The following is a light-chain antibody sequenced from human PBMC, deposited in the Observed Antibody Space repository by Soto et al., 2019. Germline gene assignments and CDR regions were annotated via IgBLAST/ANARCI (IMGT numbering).Light chain of an antibody. J-gene: IGLJ1*01. CDR2: GNG. CDR3: QSYDSSLNGSYV. Sequence: QSVLTQPPSVSGAPGQRVTISCTGSSSNIGAGYDVHWYQQLPGTAPKLLIYGNGNRPSGVPDRFSGSKSGTSASLAITGLQAEDEADYYCQSYDSSLNGSYVFGTGTKVTVL. V-gene: IGLV1-40*01. CDR1: SSNIGAGYD.